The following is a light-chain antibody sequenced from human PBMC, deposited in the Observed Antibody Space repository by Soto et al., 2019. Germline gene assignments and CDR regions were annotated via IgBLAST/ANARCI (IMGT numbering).Light chain of an antibody. V-gene: IGLV1-40*01. CDR1: RSNIGTGYD. CDR3: QSYDSSLSAVV. J-gene: IGLJ2*01. CDR2: DDT. Sequence: QSVLTQPPSVSGAPGQRVTISCTGSRSNIGTGYDVHWYQQLPGTAPKLLIYDDTNRPSGVPDRFSGSKSGTSASLAITGLQAEDEADYYCQSYDSSLSAVVFGGGTKLTVL.